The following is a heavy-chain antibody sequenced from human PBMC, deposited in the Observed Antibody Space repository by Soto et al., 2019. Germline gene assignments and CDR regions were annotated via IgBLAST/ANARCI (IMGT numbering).Heavy chain of an antibody. V-gene: IGHV5-10-1*01. D-gene: IGHD3-10*01. Sequence: PGESLKISCKGSGYSFTSYWISWVRQMPGKGLEWMGRIDPSDSYTNYSPSFQGHVTISADKSISTAYLQWSSLKASDTAMYYCARLYYYGSGIYNWFDPWGQGTLVTVSS. CDR2: IDPSDSYT. CDR3: ARLYYYGSGIYNWFDP. J-gene: IGHJ5*02. CDR1: GYSFTSYW.